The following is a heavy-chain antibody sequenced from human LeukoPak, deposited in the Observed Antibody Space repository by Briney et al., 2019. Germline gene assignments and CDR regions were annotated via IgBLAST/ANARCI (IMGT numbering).Heavy chain of an antibody. CDR1: GFTFSDYY. D-gene: IGHD4-11*01. V-gene: IGHV3-11*04. CDR3: AKEKESPITTVSYFDY. CDR2: ISSSGSTI. Sequence: GGSLRLSCAASGFTFSDYYMSWIRQAPGKGLEWVSYISSSGSTIYYADSVKGRFTISRDNAKNSLYLQMNSLRAEDTAVYYCAKEKESPITTVSYFDYWGQGTLVTVSS. J-gene: IGHJ4*02.